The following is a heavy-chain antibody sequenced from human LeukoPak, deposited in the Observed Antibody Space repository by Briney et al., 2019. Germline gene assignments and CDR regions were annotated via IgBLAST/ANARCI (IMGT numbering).Heavy chain of an antibody. CDR1: GYTLTELS. V-gene: IGHV1-24*01. D-gene: IGHD3-10*01. CDR3: ATITPMRMVWGISLDY. J-gene: IGHJ4*02. Sequence: GASVKVSCKVSGYTLTELSMHWVRQAHGKGLEWMGGFDPEDGERVYAQNFQGRLTMTEESSTDTLYKELSSLRSEDTAVYYCATITPMRMVWGISLDYWGQGTLVTVSS. CDR2: FDPEDGER.